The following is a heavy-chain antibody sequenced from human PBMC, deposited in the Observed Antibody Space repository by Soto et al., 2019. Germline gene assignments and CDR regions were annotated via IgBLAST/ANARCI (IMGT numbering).Heavy chain of an antibody. Sequence: TLSLTCTVSGVSVSSGSFYWAWIRQPPGKGLEWIGFGSYSGTTNYKPSLKSRVTISVDTSRSQISLKVSSLTAADTAVYYCARGATVTQYDYWGQGTLVTVSS. J-gene: IGHJ4*02. CDR1: GVSVSSGSFY. V-gene: IGHV4-61*01. D-gene: IGHD4-17*01. CDR2: GSYSGTT. CDR3: ARGATVTQYDY.